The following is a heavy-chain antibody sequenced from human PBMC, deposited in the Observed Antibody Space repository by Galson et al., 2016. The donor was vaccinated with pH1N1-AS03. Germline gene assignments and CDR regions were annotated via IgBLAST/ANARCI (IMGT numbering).Heavy chain of an antibody. CDR2: VHSSGST. CDR3: TREATTCGFEI. Sequence: SETLSLTCTVSHGSVSNHYWTWIRQPPGKGLEWIGYVHSSGSTSYNRSLKSRLIISVDTSKNQLSLRLTSVTAADAAMYYCTREATTCGFEIWGQGTVVTVSS. CDR1: HGSVSNHY. V-gene: IGHV4-59*02. D-gene: IGHD4-17*01. J-gene: IGHJ3*02.